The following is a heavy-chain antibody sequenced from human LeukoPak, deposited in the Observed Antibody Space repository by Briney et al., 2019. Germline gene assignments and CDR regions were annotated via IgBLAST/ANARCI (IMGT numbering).Heavy chain of an antibody. CDR1: GFTFSSYA. CDR2: FSGRGVST. J-gene: IGHJ6*02. CDR3: AKEQGFWDSSGPRLYGMDV. Sequence: GGSLRLSCAASGFTFSSYAMSWVRQSPGKGLEWVSAFSGRGVSTYYADPAKARFPISRANSKNPLSLQIKTLRPEDAALYYCAKEQGFWDSSGPRLYGMDVWGQGTTVTVSS. D-gene: IGHD3-22*01. V-gene: IGHV3-23*01.